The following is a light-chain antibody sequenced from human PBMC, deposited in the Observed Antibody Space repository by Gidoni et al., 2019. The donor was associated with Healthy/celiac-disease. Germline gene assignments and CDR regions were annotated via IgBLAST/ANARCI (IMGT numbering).Light chain of an antibody. J-gene: IGKJ2*01. CDR2: AAS. V-gene: IGKV1-39*01. Sequence: DIQMTQSPPSLSASVGERVTITCRASQIIRSYLHWYQQKPGKAPKLLIYAASSLQSGVPSRFSGSGSGKDFTLTISSLQPEDFATYYCQKSYSTPLTFGQGTKLEIK. CDR3: QKSYSTPLT. CDR1: QIIRSY.